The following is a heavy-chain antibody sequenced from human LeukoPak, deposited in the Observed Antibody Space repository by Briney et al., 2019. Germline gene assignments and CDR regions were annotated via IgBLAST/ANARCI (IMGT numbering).Heavy chain of an antibody. J-gene: IGHJ6*02. CDR2: ISWNSGSI. CDR1: GFTFDDYA. D-gene: IGHD5-12*01. Sequence: GGSLRLSCAASGFTFDDYAMYWVRHAPGKGLEWVSGISWNSGSIGYADSVKGRFTISRDNAKNSLYLQMNSLRAEDTALYYCAKIVARIGSNYYYGMDVWGQGTAVTVSS. V-gene: IGHV3-9*01. CDR3: AKIVARIGSNYYYGMDV.